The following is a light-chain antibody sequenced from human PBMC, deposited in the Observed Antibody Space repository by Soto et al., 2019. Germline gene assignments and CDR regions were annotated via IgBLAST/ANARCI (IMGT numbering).Light chain of an antibody. CDR2: XXX. J-gene: IGLJ2*01. CDR1: TGAVTSGHY. Sequence: QSVVTQEPSLTVSPGGTVTLTCGSSTGAVTSGHYPYWFQQKPGQAPRTLIXXXXXXXXXTPARFSGSLLGGKAALTLSXXXXXXXXXXYCLLSYSGAVVFGGGTQLTVL. CDR3: LLSYSGAVV. V-gene: IGLV7-46*01.